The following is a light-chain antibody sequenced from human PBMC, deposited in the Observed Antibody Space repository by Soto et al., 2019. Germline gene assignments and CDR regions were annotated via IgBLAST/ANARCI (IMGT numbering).Light chain of an antibody. V-gene: IGKV4-1*01. CDR1: QSVLYSSNNY. Sequence: DIVMTQSPDSLAVSLGERATINCKSSQSVLYSSNNYLAWYQHKSGQPPKLLIYWASTRESGVPDRFSGSGSGTDFTFTNSSLQAEDVAVYYCQQYHSSPFTFGGGTKVEIK. J-gene: IGKJ4*01. CDR2: WAS. CDR3: QQYHSSPFT.